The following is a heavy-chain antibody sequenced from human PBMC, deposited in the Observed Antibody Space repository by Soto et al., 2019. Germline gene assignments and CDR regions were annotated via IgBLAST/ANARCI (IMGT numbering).Heavy chain of an antibody. CDR3: AKDWDSTRFGENYMDV. CDR1: GFTFSSYG. Sequence: WGSLRLSCAASGFTFSSYGMHWVRQAPGKGLEWVAVISYDGSNKYYADSVKGRFTISRDNSKNTLYLQMNSLRAEDTAVYYCAKDWDSTRFGENYMDVWGKGTTVTVSS. V-gene: IGHV3-30*18. J-gene: IGHJ6*03. CDR2: ISYDGSNK. D-gene: IGHD3-10*01.